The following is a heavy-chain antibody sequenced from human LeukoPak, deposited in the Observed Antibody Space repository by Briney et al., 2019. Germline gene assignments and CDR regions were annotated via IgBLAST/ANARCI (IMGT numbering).Heavy chain of an antibody. Sequence: SETLSLTCTVSGGSISSYYWSWIRQPPGKGLEWIGYIYYSGSTNYNPSLKSRVTISVDTSKNQFSLKLSSVTAADTAVYYCARGPITGTPGYFDYWDQGTLVTVSS. J-gene: IGHJ4*02. CDR2: IYYSGST. CDR1: GGSISSYY. V-gene: IGHV4-59*01. D-gene: IGHD1-20*01. CDR3: ARGPITGTPGYFDY.